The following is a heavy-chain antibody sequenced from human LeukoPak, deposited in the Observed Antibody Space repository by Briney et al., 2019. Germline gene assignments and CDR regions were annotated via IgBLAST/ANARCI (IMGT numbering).Heavy chain of an antibody. CDR1: GFTFSSYG. Sequence: GGSLRLSCAASGFTFSSYGMSWVRQAPGKGLEWVSAISGSGGSTYYADSVKGRFTISRDNTKNSLYLQMTSLRAEDTAFYYCVREVATQDYYYYVDVWGKGTTVTVSS. CDR3: VREVATQDYYYYVDV. CDR2: ISGSGGST. V-gene: IGHV3-23*01. J-gene: IGHJ6*03. D-gene: IGHD4-23*01.